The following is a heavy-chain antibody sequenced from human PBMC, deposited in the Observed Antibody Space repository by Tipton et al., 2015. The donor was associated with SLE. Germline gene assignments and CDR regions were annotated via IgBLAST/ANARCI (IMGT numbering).Heavy chain of an antibody. CDR3: ARDREYGGTFDY. J-gene: IGHJ4*02. CDR1: GGSISSYY. Sequence: TLSLTCTVSGGSISSYYWSWIRQPPGKGLEWIGYIYYSGSTYYNPSLKSRVTISVDTSKNQFSLKLSSVTAADTAVYYCARDREYGGTFDYWGQGTLVTVSS. CDR2: IYYSGST. V-gene: IGHV4-59*12. D-gene: IGHD4-23*01.